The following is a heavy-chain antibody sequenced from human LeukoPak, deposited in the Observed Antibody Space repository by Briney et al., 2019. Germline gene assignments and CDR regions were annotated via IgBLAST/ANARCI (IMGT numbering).Heavy chain of an antibody. Sequence: PGGSLRLSCVASGFTFSSHSLNWVRQAPGRGLEWISHIRSGSRTTYYADAVKGRFTISRDDAKNSLFLQMNSLRGEDTAVYYCAKDSFGGGDPSWFDPWGQGSLVTVSS. V-gene: IGHV3-48*01. CDR1: GFTFSSHS. CDR3: AKDSFGGGDPSWFDP. D-gene: IGHD2-21*02. J-gene: IGHJ5*02. CDR2: IRSGSRTT.